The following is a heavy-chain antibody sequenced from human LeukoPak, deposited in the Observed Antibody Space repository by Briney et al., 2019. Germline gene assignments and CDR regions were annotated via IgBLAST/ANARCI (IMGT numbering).Heavy chain of an antibody. D-gene: IGHD2-15*01. J-gene: IGHJ4*02. V-gene: IGHV1-2*04. CDR1: GYTFTDYY. CDR2: INANNGVT. Sequence: GASVKASCKASGYTFTDYYIHWVRQAPGQGLEWMGWINANNGVTNYAQKFRGWVTVTRDTSINTAYMELSRLGADDTAVYYCARDEGSELLLNWGQGALVTVSS. CDR3: ARDEGSELLLN.